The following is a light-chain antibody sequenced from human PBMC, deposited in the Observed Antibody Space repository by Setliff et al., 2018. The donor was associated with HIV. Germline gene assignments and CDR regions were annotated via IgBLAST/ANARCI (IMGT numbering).Light chain of an antibody. J-gene: IGLJ1*01. CDR1: NSDIGTYNF. CDR3: TSYTSRNTLV. CDR2: EVS. Sequence: QSVLAQPASVSGSPGQSITISCAGTNSDIGTYNFVSWYQQHPGRAPKLMIYEVSNRPSGVSSRFSGSKSGNTVSLTISGLQTEDEADYYCTSYTSRNTLVFGTGTKVTVL. V-gene: IGLV2-14*01.